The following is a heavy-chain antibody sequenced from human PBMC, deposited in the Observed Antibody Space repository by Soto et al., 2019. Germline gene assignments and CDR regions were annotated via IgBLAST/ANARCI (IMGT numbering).Heavy chain of an antibody. CDR1: GFTFSSYA. V-gene: IGHV3-23*01. CDR3: AKDTAYDTLRGFDP. Sequence: LRLSCAASGFTFSSYAMSWVRQAPGKGLEWVSGISGSGGSTYYVDSVKGRFTISRDNSENTVYLQINSLRAEDTALYYCAKDTAYDTLRGFDPWGQGTLVTVSS. J-gene: IGHJ5*02. D-gene: IGHD3-22*01. CDR2: ISGSGGST.